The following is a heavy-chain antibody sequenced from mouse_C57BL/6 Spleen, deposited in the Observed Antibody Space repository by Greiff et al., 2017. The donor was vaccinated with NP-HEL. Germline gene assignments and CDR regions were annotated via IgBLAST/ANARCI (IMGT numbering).Heavy chain of an antibody. Sequence: QVQLQQPGAELVKPGASVKLSCKASGYTFTSYWMHWVKQRPGQGLEWIGMIHPNSGSTNYNEKFKSKATLTVDKSSSTAYMQLSSLTSEDSAVYYCAREGYSNYGAYAMDYWGQGTSVTVSS. D-gene: IGHD2-5*01. V-gene: IGHV1-64*01. CDR2: IHPNSGST. CDR3: AREGYSNYGAYAMDY. CDR1: GYTFTSYW. J-gene: IGHJ4*01.